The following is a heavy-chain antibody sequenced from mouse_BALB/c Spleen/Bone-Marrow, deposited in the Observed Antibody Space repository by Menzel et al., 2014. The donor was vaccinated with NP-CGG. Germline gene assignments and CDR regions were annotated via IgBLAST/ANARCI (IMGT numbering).Heavy chain of an antibody. V-gene: IGHV5-17*02. CDR2: ISNGSSTT. CDR1: GFTLSSFG. D-gene: IGHD2-4*01. CDR3: ARKGAMITHYYAMDY. Sequence: VQLKESGGGLVQPGGSRKLSCAASGFTLSSFGMHWVRQAPEKGLEWVAYISNGSSTTYYADTVKGRFTISRDNPKNTLFLQMTSLRSEDTAMYYCARKGAMITHYYAMDYWGQGTSVTVSS. J-gene: IGHJ4*01.